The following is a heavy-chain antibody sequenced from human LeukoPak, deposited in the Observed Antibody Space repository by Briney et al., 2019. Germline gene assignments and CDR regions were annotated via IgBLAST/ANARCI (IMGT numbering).Heavy chain of an antibody. V-gene: IGHV4-59*08. CDR1: GGSISSYY. Sequence: SETLSLTCTVSGGSISSYYWSWIRQPPGKGLEWIGFIYYSGSTTYNPSLKSRVTISVDTSKNQFSLKLSSVTAADTAVYYCARHGPMSSFDYWGQGTLVTVSS. CDR3: ARHGPMSSFDY. CDR2: IYYSGST. J-gene: IGHJ4*02.